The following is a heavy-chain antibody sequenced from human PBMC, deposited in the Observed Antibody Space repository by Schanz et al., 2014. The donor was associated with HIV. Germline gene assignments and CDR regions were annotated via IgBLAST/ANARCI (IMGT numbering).Heavy chain of an antibody. Sequence: QVQLVESGGGVVQPGMSLTLSCAASGFTFSNFGMHWVRQAPGKGLEWVALISYDGSNKYYSDSVKGRFTISRDNSRNTLYLEMNSLRADDTAVYYCANSGYCTSGICYTRGTGVDVWGQGTTVTVSS. J-gene: IGHJ6*02. V-gene: IGHV3-30*18. CDR3: ANSGYCTSGICYTRGTGVDV. D-gene: IGHD2-8*01. CDR1: GFTFSNFG. CDR2: ISYDGSNK.